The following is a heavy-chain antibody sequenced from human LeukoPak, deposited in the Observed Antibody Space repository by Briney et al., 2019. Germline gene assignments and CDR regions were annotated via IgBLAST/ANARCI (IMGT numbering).Heavy chain of an antibody. Sequence: SVKVSCKASGGTFTTSAISWVRQAPGQGLEWMGRIIPPVDIANYAQKFQGRVTLTADTSTNTAYMELSSLRSEDKAVYYCARDAHHVRFDYWGQGTLVTVSS. CDR2: IIPPVDIA. CDR3: ARDAHHVRFDY. CDR1: GGTFTTSA. J-gene: IGHJ4*02. V-gene: IGHV1-69*04.